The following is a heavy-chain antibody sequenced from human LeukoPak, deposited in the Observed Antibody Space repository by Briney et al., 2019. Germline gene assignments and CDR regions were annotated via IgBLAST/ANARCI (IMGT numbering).Heavy chain of an antibody. CDR3: ATRKKYSGSYFGAFDI. CDR2: IFYSGST. V-gene: IGHV4-39*01. D-gene: IGHD1-26*01. Sequence: PSETLSLTCTVSGDSISSSSSYWGWIRQPPGKGLEWIGSIFYSGSTYYNPSLKSRVTISIVASKNQFSLKLSSVTAADTAVYYCATRKKYSGSYFGAFDIWGQGTMVTVSS. CDR1: GDSISSSSSY. J-gene: IGHJ3*02.